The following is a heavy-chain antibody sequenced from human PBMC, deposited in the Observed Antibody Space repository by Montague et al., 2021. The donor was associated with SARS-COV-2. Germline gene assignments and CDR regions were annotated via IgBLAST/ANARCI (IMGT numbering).Heavy chain of an antibody. D-gene: IGHD6-19*01. CDR1: GGSFSGYY. Sequence: SETLSLTCSVYGGSFSGYYWSWIRQVPGKGLAWIGEVSHSGSTNYNPSLKSRVTISIDSSKNHFSLQLRSVTAADTAVYYCARCSIGWSILDVWGQGSTVTVSS. CDR2: VSHSGST. V-gene: IGHV4-34*01. CDR3: ARCSIGWSILDV. J-gene: IGHJ6*02.